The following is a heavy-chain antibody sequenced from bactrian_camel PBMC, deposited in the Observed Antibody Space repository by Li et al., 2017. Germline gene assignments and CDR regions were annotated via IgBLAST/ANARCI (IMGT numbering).Heavy chain of an antibody. CDR1: GFQFDGSD. V-gene: IGHV3S55*01. D-gene: IGHD6*01. J-gene: IGHJ6*01. CDR2: KQSDSST. Sequence: QVQLVESGGGSVQAGGSLRLSCTASGFQFDGSDWGWYRQGAGRKCEVVSRKQSDSSTDYAESVKGRFTISKDNAKNTLYLQMNSLKPEDTAMYYCAAVRYGVTWYPLCRARSADFGYWGQGTQVTVS. CDR3: AAVRYGVTWYPLCRARSADFGY.